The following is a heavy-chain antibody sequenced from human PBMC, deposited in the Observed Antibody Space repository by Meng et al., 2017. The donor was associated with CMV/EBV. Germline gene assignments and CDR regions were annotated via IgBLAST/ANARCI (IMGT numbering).Heavy chain of an antibody. J-gene: IGHJ3*02. CDR3: AKSDCSSTSCYTDAFDI. D-gene: IGHD2-2*02. CDR1: GFTFSSYG. Sequence: GGSLRLSCAASGFTFSSYGMHWVRQAPGKGLEWVAVIWYDGSNKYYADSVKGRFTISRDNSKNTLYLQMNSLRAEDTAAYYCAKSDCSSTSCYTDAFDIWGQGTMVTVSS. CDR2: IWYDGSNK. V-gene: IGHV3-33*06.